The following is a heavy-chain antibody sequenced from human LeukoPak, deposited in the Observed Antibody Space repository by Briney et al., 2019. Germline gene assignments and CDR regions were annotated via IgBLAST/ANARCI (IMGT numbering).Heavy chain of an antibody. Sequence: GSSVKVSCKASGGTFSSYAISWVRQAPGQGLEWMSGIIPIFGTANYAQKFHGRGTITADESTSTAYMELSSLRSEDTAVYYCARAITHCQLLPRVYYYGMDVWGQGTTVTVSS. CDR2: IIPIFGTA. CDR1: GGTFSSYA. J-gene: IGHJ6*02. V-gene: IGHV1-69*01. D-gene: IGHD2-2*01. CDR3: ARAITHCQLLPRVYYYGMDV.